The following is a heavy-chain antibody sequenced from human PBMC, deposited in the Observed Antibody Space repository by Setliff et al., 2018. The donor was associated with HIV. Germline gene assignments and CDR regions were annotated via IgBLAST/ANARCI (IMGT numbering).Heavy chain of an antibody. CDR1: GGSFSGNY. CDR2: INHGGST. V-gene: IGHV4-34*01. D-gene: IGHD3-3*01. Sequence: SETLSLTCAVYGGSFSGNYWSWIRQPPGKGLEWIGDINHGGSTNYNPSLKSRVTISVDMSKNQISLKLSSVTAADTAVYYCARVASYDFWSGYLHYFDYWVPETLLVTVSS. CDR3: ARVASYDFWSGYLHYFDY. J-gene: IGHJ4*03.